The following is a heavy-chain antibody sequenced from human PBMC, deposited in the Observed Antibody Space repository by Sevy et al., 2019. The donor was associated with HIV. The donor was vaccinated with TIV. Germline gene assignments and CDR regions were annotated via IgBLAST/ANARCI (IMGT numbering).Heavy chain of an antibody. D-gene: IGHD3-22*01. J-gene: IGHJ4*02. Sequence: ASVKVSCKASGFTFTSSAVQWVRQARGQRLEWIGWIVVGSGNTNYAQKFQERVTITRDMSTSTAYMELSSLRPEDTAVYYCAAHYYDSSGYYYVDYWGQGTLVTVSS. V-gene: IGHV1-58*01. CDR2: IVVGSGNT. CDR1: GFTFTSSA. CDR3: AAHYYDSSGYYYVDY.